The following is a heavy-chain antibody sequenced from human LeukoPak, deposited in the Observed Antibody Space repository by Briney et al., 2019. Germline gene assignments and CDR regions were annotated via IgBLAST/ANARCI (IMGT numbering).Heavy chain of an antibody. Sequence: ASVKVSCKASGYTFTGYYIHWVRQAPGQGLEWMGRINPNSVATNYAQKFQGRVTMTRGTSISTAYMELSRLTSDDTAAYYCARDKGHAFDIWGQGTMVTVSS. CDR2: INPNSVAT. CDR3: ARDKGHAFDI. J-gene: IGHJ3*02. CDR1: GYTFTGYY. V-gene: IGHV1-2*06.